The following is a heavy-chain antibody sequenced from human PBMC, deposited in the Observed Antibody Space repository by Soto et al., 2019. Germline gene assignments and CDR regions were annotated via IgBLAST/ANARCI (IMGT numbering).Heavy chain of an antibody. J-gene: IGHJ4*02. V-gene: IGHV4-4*02. CDR1: GGSFTSNNW. D-gene: IGHD5-12*01. Sequence: PSETLSLTCAVSGGSFTSNNWWTWVRQPPGQGLEWIGEIYRTGSTNYNPSLKSRVTISLDKSENQFSVKVTSLTAADTAVYYCASRDPGNSVDYWGQGTLVTVSS. CDR3: ASRDPGNSVDY. CDR2: IYRTGST.